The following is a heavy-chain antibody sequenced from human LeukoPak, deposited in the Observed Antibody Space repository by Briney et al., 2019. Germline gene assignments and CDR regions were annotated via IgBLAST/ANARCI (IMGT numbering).Heavy chain of an antibody. CDR1: GGSISSYY. Sequence: PSETLSLTCTVSGGSISSYYWSWIRQPPGKGLEWIGYIYYSGSTNYNPSLKSRVTISVDTSKNQFSLKLSSVTAADTAVYYCARAVGGDLDYWGQGTLVTVSS. J-gene: IGHJ4*02. CDR3: ARAVGGDLDY. D-gene: IGHD2-21*02. V-gene: IGHV4-59*08. CDR2: IYYSGST.